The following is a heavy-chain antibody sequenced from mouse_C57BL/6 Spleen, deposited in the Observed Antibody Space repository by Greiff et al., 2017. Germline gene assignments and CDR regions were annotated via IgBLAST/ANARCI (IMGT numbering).Heavy chain of an antibody. CDR2: IYPGDGDT. J-gene: IGHJ4*01. CDR3: ARVTTVVAKAMDY. Sequence: VKLQESGAELVKPGASVKISCKASGYAFSSYWMNWVKQRPGNGLEWIGQIYPGDGDTNYNGKFKGKATLTAAKSSSTAYMQLSSLTSEDSAVYFCARVTTVVAKAMDYWGQGTSVTVSS. V-gene: IGHV1-80*01. CDR1: GYAFSSYW. D-gene: IGHD1-1*01.